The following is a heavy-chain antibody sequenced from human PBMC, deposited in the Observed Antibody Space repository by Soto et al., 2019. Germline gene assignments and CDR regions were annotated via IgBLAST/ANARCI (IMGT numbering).Heavy chain of an antibody. CDR2: IDPSDSYT. D-gene: IGHD2-2*01. V-gene: IGHV5-10-1*01. CDR3: ASSPRGYCSSTSCRELGNYYGMDG. CDR1: GYSFTSYW. Sequence: GKSLKISCKGSGYSFTSYWISWVRQMPGKGLEWMGRIDPSDSYTNYSPSFQGHVTISADKSISTAYLQWSSLKASDTAMYYCASSPRGYCSSTSCRELGNYYGMDGWGQGTTVTVSS. J-gene: IGHJ6*02.